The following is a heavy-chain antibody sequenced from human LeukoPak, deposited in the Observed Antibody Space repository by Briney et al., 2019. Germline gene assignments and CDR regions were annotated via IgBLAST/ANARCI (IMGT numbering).Heavy chain of an antibody. D-gene: IGHD6-19*01. CDR3: ARLVAVAGMVWFDP. J-gene: IGHJ5*02. V-gene: IGHV4-59*08. CDR1: GGSLSRYY. CDR2: IYYSRST. Sequence: SETLSLTCTVSGGSLSRYYWSCIRQPPGKGLEWIGYIYYSRSTNYNPSLKSRVTISVDTSKNQFSLKLSSVTAADTAVYYCARLVAVAGMVWFDPWGQGTLVTVSS.